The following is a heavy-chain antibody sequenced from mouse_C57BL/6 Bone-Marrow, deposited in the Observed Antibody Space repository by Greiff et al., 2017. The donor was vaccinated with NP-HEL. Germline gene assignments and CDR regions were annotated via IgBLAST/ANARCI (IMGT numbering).Heavy chain of an antibody. Sequence: QVQLQQSGAELVRPGASVTLSCKASGYTFTDYEMHWVKQTPVHGLAWIGAIDPETGGTAYNQKFKGKATLTADKSSSNAYMELRSLTSEYSAVYYCTGTHYYVSRLYYFDDWGQGTTLTVSS. CDR1: GYTFTDYE. D-gene: IGHD1-1*01. J-gene: IGHJ2*01. CDR2: IDPETGGT. V-gene: IGHV1-15*01. CDR3: TGTHYYVSRLYYFDD.